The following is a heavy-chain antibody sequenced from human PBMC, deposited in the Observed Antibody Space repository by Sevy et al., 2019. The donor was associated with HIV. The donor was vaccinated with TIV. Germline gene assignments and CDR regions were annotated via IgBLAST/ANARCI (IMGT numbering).Heavy chain of an antibody. D-gene: IGHD1-7*01. J-gene: IGHJ4*02. CDR2: ISSSGYNI. V-gene: IGHV3-48*01. CDR3: ARGVNWKYVTDY. Sequence: GGSLRLSCAASGFTLRSYGIHWVRQTSGKGLEWISYISSSGYNIDYADSVKGRFTISRDDAKNSLYLQMNSLRVEDTAMYYCARGVNWKYVTDYWGQGTLVTVSS. CDR1: GFTLRSYG.